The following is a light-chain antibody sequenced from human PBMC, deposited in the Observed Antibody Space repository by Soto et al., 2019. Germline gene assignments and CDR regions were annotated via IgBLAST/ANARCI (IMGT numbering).Light chain of an antibody. J-gene: IGKJ5*01. CDR3: MQRTHVPIT. V-gene: IGKV2D-29*01. CDR1: HVLLYGDGKTY. Sequence: DVVLTQGPLSLSVTPGQPASISCNCIHVLLYGDGKTYLFWYLQKPGQPPQLLIYDASNRFSGVPDRFSGSGSGTDFTLKISRVEAEDVGVYYCMQRTHVPITFGQGTRLAI. CDR2: DAS.